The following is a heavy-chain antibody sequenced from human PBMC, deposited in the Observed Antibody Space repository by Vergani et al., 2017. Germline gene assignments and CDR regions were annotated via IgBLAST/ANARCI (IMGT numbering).Heavy chain of an antibody. Sequence: QVQLVQSGAEVKKPGSSVKVSCKASGGTFTAYYIHWVRQAPEQGLEWVGVISPDGFSTFYAQKFQGRVTITRDTSTSTVNVEVTSLRSDDTAVYYCAREPPLTGFFDYWGQGTLVTVSS. V-gene: IGHV1-46*03. D-gene: IGHD3-9*01. CDR3: AREPPLTGFFDY. CDR1: GGTFTAYY. CDR2: ISPDGFST. J-gene: IGHJ4*02.